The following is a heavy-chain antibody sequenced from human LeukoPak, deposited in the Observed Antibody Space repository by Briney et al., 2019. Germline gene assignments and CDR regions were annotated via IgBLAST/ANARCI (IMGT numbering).Heavy chain of an antibody. CDR1: GFTVSSNY. Sequence: GGSLRLSCAASGFTVSSNYMSWVRQAPGRGLEWVAVISYDGNNQYYADTVKGRFTISRDNSTSTLYLQMHSLRVEDTAIYYCAKNGMAGSTYPDPDFWGQGTLVTVSS. CDR2: ISYDGNNQ. J-gene: IGHJ4*02. CDR3: AKNGMAGSTYPDPDF. V-gene: IGHV3-30*18. D-gene: IGHD1-26*01.